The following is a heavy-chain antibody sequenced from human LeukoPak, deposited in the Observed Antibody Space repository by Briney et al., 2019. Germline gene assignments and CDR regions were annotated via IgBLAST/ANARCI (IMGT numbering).Heavy chain of an antibody. D-gene: IGHD1-26*01. J-gene: IGHJ6*03. CDR1: GFTFSDYY. Sequence: GGSLRLSCAASGFTFSDYYMSWIRQAPGKWLEWVSYISSSGSTIYYADSVKGRFTISRDNAKNSLYLQMNSLRAEDTAVYYCARARGSGSYYIYYYYYMDVWGKGPTVTVSS. CDR3: ARARGSGSYYIYYYYYMDV. CDR2: ISSSGSTI. V-gene: IGHV3-11*01.